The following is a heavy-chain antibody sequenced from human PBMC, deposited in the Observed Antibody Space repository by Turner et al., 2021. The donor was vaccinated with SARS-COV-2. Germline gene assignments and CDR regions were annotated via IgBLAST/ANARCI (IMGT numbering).Heavy chain of an antibody. CDR2: MNPNSGPT. J-gene: IGHJ3*02. CDR1: VYTFTTYD. D-gene: IGHD4-4*01. CDR3: AGRDSNGYVGAFDM. Sequence: QVQLVQSGAEVKTPGASVTVSCKASVYTFTTYDINWVRQAAGQGLEWMGWMNPNSGPTAYAQKFQGRVTITRKTSISTVYMELSSLRSDDTAVYYCAGRDSNGYVGAFDMWGQGTMVTVSS. V-gene: IGHV1-8*03.